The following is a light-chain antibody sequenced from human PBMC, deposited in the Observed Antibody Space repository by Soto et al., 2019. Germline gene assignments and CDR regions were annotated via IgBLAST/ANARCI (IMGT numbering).Light chain of an antibody. Sequence: DIVMTQSPLSLPVTPGEPASISCRSSQSLLHSNGYNYLDWYLQKPGQSPQLLIYLGSNRASGVPDRFSGSGSGTDFTLKISRVEAEDVGVYYCIRLTFGGGTKVEIK. J-gene: IGKJ4*01. CDR2: LGS. CDR3: IRLT. CDR1: QSLLHSNGYNY. V-gene: IGKV2-28*01.